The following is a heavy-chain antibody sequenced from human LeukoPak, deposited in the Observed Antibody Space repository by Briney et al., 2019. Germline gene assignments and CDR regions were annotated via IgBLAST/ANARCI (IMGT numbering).Heavy chain of an antibody. V-gene: IGHV4-34*01. CDR1: GGSFSGYY. Sequence: SETLSLTCAVYGGSFSGYYWSWIRQPPGKGLEWIGEINHSGSTNYNPSLKSRVTISVDTSKNQFSLKLSSVTAADTAVYYCASSDYGERYYYYMDVWGKGTTVTISS. D-gene: IGHD4-17*01. J-gene: IGHJ6*03. CDR3: ASSDYGERYYYYMDV. CDR2: INHSGST.